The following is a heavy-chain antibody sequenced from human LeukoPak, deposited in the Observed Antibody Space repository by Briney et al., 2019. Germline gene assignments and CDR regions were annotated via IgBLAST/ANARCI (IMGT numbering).Heavy chain of an antibody. CDR1: GGSISSYY. V-gene: IGHV4-4*07. CDR2: IYTSGST. Sequence: SETLSLTCTVSGGSISSYYWSWIRQPAGKGLEWIGRIYTSGSTNYNPSLKSRVTMSVDTSKNQFSLKLSSVTAADTAVYYCARPFSRYFDWSYAFDIWGQGTMVTVSS. J-gene: IGHJ3*02. D-gene: IGHD3-9*01. CDR3: ARPFSRYFDWSYAFDI.